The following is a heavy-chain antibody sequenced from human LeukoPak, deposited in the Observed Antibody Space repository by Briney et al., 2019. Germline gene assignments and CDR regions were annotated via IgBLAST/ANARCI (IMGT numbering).Heavy chain of an antibody. Sequence: PGGSLRLSCAASGFTFSSYGMHWVRQAPGKGLEWVAFIRYDGSNKYYADSVKGRFTISRDNSKNTLYLQMNSLRAEDTAVYYGANAYYDILTGYYGYYYGMDVWGQGTTVTVSS. V-gene: IGHV3-30*02. D-gene: IGHD3-9*01. J-gene: IGHJ6*02. CDR2: IRYDGSNK. CDR1: GFTFSSYG. CDR3: ANAYYDILTGYYGYYYGMDV.